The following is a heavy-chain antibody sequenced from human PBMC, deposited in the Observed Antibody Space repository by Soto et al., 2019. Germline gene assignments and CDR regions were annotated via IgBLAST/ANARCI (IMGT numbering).Heavy chain of an antibody. D-gene: IGHD3-22*01. CDR1: GASISPYY. CDR3: ARLGGYYQAFDT. CDR2: IYYAGST. Sequence: XXTLSLPCTVSGASISPYYWSWFLQPPGKGLEWMGYIYYAGSTSYHPSLKGRVTVSLDTSRSQVSLNLTSVSAADTAVYYCARLGGYYQAFDTWGQGTLVTVS. J-gene: IGHJ4*02. V-gene: IGHV4-59*08.